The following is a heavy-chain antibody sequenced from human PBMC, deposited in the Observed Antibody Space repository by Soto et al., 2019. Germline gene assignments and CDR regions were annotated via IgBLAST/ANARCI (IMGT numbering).Heavy chain of an antibody. Sequence: SETLSLTCTVSGGSISSSSYFWGWIRQPPGKGLEWIGSIYYSGNTYYNPSLKSRVTVSVDTSKNQFSLKLSSVTAADTAVYYCARRSSQIGYCSGAHCFYYYYYMDVWGKGTTVTVSS. CDR3: ARRSSQIGYCSGAHCFYYYYYMDV. V-gene: IGHV4-39*07. CDR1: GGSISSSSYF. J-gene: IGHJ6*03. CDR2: IYYSGNT. D-gene: IGHD2-15*01.